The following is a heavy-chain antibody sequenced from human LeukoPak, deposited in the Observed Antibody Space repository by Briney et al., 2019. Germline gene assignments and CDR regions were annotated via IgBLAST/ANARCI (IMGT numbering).Heavy chain of an antibody. Sequence: GGSLRLSCAASGFTFNSNGMSWVRQAPGKGLEYVSAISSNGGSTYYANSVKGRFTISRDNSKNTLYLQMGSLRAEDMAVYYCARVPPLGGAYDYWGQGTLVTVSS. CDR3: ARVPPLGGAYDY. CDR2: ISSNGGST. CDR1: GFTFNSNG. D-gene: IGHD3-16*01. V-gene: IGHV3-64*01. J-gene: IGHJ4*02.